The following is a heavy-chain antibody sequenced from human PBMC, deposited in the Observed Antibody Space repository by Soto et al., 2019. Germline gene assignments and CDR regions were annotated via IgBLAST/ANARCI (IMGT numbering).Heavy chain of an antibody. D-gene: IGHD6-13*01. V-gene: IGHV4-31*03. CDR3: ARDSGIAAAGNWFDP. Sequence: QVQLQESGPGLVKPSQTLSLTCTVSGGSISRGGYYWSWIRQHPGKGLEWIGYIYYSGSTYYNPSHKSRVTIAVDTSKNQFSQKRSSVTAADTAVYYCARDSGIAAAGNWFDPWGQGTLVTVSS. CDR1: GGSISRGGYY. J-gene: IGHJ5*02. CDR2: IYYSGST.